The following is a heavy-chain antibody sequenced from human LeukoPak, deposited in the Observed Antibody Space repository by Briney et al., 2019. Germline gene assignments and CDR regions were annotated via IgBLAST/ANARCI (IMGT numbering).Heavy chain of an antibody. CDR2: IYYSGSA. Sequence: SETLSLTCTVSGDSISDSSYYWDWIRQPPGKGLEWIASIYYSGSAYYNPSLKSRIIISIDPSKHQFSLKMSSVTAADTAVYYCARDSPFEWDVFGDSFDIWGQGTVVTVSS. V-gene: IGHV4-39*07. CDR3: ARDSPFEWDVFGDSFDI. CDR1: GDSISDSSYY. D-gene: IGHD1-26*01. J-gene: IGHJ3*02.